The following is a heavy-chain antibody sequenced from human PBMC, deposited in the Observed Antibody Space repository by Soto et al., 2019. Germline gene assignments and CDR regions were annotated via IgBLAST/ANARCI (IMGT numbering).Heavy chain of an antibody. Sequence: KTSETLSLTCTVSGGSISSYYWSWIRQPPGKGLEWIGYIYYSGSTNYNPSLKSRVTISVDTSKNQFSLKLSSVTAADTAVYYCARGAVIAPYGSGSYFDYWGQGTLVTVSS. CDR1: GGSISSYY. J-gene: IGHJ4*02. CDR2: IYYSGST. D-gene: IGHD3-10*01. V-gene: IGHV4-59*01. CDR3: ARGAVIAPYGSGSYFDY.